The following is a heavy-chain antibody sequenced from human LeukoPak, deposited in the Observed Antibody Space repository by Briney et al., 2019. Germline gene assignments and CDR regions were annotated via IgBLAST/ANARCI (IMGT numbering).Heavy chain of an antibody. V-gene: IGHV3-48*01. D-gene: IGHD2-15*01. J-gene: IGHJ4*02. CDR1: GFTFSSYS. CDR3: ARNKGSPLCSGGNCPIDY. Sequence: PGGSLRLSCAFSGFTFSSYSMNWVRQAPGKGLEWVSYIISSSSTIYYADSVRGRFTISRDNAKNSLYLQMDSLRADDTAVYYCARNKGSPLCSGGNCPIDYWGQGTLVTVSS. CDR2: IISSSSTI.